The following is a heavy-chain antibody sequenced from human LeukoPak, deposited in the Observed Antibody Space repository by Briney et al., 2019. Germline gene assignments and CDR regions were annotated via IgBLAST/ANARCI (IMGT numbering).Heavy chain of an antibody. CDR2: IIPIFGTA. Sequence: ASVKVSCKASGGTFSSYAISWVRQAPGQGPEWMGGIIPIFGTANYAQKSQGRVTITADESTSTAYMELSSLRSEDTAVYYCARDGRLWFGELHYYGMDVWGQGTTVTVSS. CDR3: ARDGRLWFGELHYYGMDV. V-gene: IGHV1-69*13. CDR1: GGTFSSYA. D-gene: IGHD3-10*01. J-gene: IGHJ6*02.